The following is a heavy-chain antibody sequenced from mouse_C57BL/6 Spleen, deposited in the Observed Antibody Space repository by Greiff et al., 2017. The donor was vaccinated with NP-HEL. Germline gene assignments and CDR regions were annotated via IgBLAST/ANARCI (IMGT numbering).Heavy chain of an antibody. CDR1: GFNIKDDY. V-gene: IGHV14-4*01. Sequence: EVQLQQSGAELVRPGASVKLSCTASGFNIKDDYMHWVKQRPEQGLEWIGWIDPENGDTEYASKFQGKATITADTSSNTAYLQLSSLTSEDTAVYYCTTLTGRYFDYWGQGTTLTVSS. J-gene: IGHJ2*01. CDR3: TTLTGRYFDY. CDR2: IDPENGDT. D-gene: IGHD4-1*01.